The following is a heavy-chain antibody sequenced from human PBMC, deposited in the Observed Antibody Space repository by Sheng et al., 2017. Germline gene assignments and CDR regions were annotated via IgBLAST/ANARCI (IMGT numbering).Heavy chain of an antibody. Sequence: QVHLVQSGAEVKEPGSSVKVSCKASGASYSSFTFSWVRQAPGQGLEWMGRVIPIYDIAHSAPNFVGRVTITADTSGTTAYMELSSLRSDDTAVYYCARDVSGDDILIHWGQGTLVTVSS. CDR1: GASYSSFT. J-gene: IGHJ4*02. V-gene: IGHV1-69*04. CDR3: ARDVSGDDILIH. CDR2: VIPIYDIA. D-gene: IGHD3-9*01.